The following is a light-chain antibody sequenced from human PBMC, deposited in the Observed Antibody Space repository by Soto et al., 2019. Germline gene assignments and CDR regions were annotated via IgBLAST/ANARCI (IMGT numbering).Light chain of an antibody. V-gene: IGKV3-20*01. Sequence: EILLTQSPSTLSLSPGEGVTLSSRARQGVTVNSLAWYQQKPGQAPRLLIYAASTRAAAVPDRFTGSGSGTDYALTISRLEPEDFGVYYCQQYGDSPLTSGPGTKVDIK. CDR3: QQYGDSPLT. J-gene: IGKJ3*01. CDR1: QGVTVNS. CDR2: AAS.